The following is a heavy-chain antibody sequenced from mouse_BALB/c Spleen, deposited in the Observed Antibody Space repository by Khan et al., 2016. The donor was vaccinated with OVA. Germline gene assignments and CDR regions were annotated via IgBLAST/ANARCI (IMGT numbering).Heavy chain of an antibody. J-gene: IGHJ4*01. CDR3: AKGVWSYYFALDY. Sequence: QVQLKESGPGLVAPSQNLSITCTVSVFSLTDYGVSWIRQPPGKGLEWLGVLWGGGTTYYNSALKSRLSISKDNSKSQVFLKMNSLQTDDTAMYYCAKGVWSYYFALDYWGQGTSVTVSS. CDR1: VFSLTDYG. V-gene: IGHV2-6-5*01. CDR2: LWGGGTT. D-gene: IGHD2-10*02.